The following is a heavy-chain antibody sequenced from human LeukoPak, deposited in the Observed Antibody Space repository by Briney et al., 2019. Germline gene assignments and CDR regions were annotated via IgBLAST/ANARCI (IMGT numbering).Heavy chain of an antibody. V-gene: IGHV1-18*01. CDR2: ISAYNGNT. CDR3: ARDWTQLLPTDGGNSHPDY. CDR1: GYTFTSYG. J-gene: IGHJ4*02. D-gene: IGHD4-23*01. Sequence: ASVKVSCKASGYTFTSYGISWVRQAPGQGLEWMGWISAYNGNTNYAQKLQGRVTMTTDTSTSTAYMELRSLRSDDTAVYYGARDWTQLLPTDGGNSHPDYWGQGTLVTVSS.